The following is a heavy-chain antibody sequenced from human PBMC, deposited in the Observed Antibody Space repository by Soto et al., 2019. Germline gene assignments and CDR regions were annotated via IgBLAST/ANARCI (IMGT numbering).Heavy chain of an antibody. J-gene: IGHJ5*02. V-gene: IGHV4-59*01. CDR1: GGSISNYY. Sequence: SENLSLTCTVSGGSISNYYWSWIRQPPGKGLEWIGYIYYSGSTNYNPSLKSRVTMSADTSKNQLSLKLTSVTAADTAVYYCARESAGSGKNNWFDPWGQGTLVTVSS. CDR3: ARESAGSGKNNWFDP. D-gene: IGHD3-10*01. CDR2: IYYSGST.